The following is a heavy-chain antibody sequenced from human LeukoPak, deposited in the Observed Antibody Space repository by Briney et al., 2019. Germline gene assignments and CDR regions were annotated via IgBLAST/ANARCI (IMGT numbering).Heavy chain of an antibody. CDR1: GFTFSSYS. CDR3: AREERWTLTSDAFDI. CDR2: ISSSSSYI. V-gene: IGHV3-21*01. D-gene: IGHD4-23*01. J-gene: IGHJ3*02. Sequence: AGGSLRLSCAASGFTFSSYSMNWVRQAPGKGLEWVSSISSSSSYIYYADSVKGRFTISRDNAKNSLYLQMNSLRAEDTAVYYCAREERWTLTSDAFDIWGQGTMVTVSS.